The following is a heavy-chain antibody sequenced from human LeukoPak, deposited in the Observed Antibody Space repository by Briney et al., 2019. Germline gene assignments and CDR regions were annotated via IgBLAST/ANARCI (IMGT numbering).Heavy chain of an antibody. J-gene: IGHJ4*02. CDR1: GFTFSSYW. V-gene: IGHV3-74*01. CDR2: INSDGSST. CDR3: ARTLSQPSVYSSSWRYFDY. D-gene: IGHD6-13*01. Sequence: GGSLRLSCAASGFTFSSYWMHWVRQAPGKGLVWVSRINSDGSSTGYADSVKGRFTISRDNAKNTLYLQMNSLRAEDTAVYYCARTLSQPSVYSSSWRYFDYWGQGTLVTVSS.